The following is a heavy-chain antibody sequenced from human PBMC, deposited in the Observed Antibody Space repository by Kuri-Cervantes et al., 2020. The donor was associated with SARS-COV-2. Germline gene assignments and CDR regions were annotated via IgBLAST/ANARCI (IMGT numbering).Heavy chain of an antibody. D-gene: IGHD6-13*01. CDR1: GGSISSSSYY. V-gene: IGHV4-39*01. CDR2: IYYSGST. J-gene: IGHJ5*02. CDR3: ARSSAAAGPYNWFDP. Sequence: SETLSLTCTVSGGSISSSSYYWGWIRQPPGEGLEWIGSIYYSGSTYYNPSLKSRVTISVDTSKNQFSLKLSSVTAADTAVYYCARSSAAAGPYNWFDPWGQGTLVTVSS.